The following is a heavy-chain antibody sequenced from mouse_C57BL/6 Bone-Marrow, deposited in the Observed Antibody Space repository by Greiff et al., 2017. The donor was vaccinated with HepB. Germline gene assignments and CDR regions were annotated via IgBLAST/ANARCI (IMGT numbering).Heavy chain of an antibody. Sequence: EVQRVESGEGLVKPGGSLKLSCAASGFTFSSYAMSWVRQTPEKRLEWVAYISSGGDYIYYADTVKGRFTISRDNARNTLYLQMSSLKSEDTAMYYCTRDYYGSSYVGYAMDYWGQGTSVTVSS. V-gene: IGHV5-9-1*02. CDR3: TRDYYGSSYVGYAMDY. CDR2: ISSGGDYI. J-gene: IGHJ4*01. D-gene: IGHD1-1*01. CDR1: GFTFSSYA.